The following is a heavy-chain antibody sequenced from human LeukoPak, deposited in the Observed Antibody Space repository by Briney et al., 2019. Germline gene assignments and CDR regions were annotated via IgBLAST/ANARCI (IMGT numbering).Heavy chain of an antibody. J-gene: IGHJ4*02. CDR1: GGSISSSNW. Sequence: PSETLSLTCAVSGGSISSSNWWSWVRQPPGKGLQWIREIYHSGSTNYNPSLKSRVTISVDKSKNQFSLKLSSVTAADTAVYYCARGLASGYPPIPFDYWGQGTQVTVSS. V-gene: IGHV4-4*02. CDR2: IYHSGST. D-gene: IGHD3-3*01. CDR3: ARGLASGYPPIPFDY.